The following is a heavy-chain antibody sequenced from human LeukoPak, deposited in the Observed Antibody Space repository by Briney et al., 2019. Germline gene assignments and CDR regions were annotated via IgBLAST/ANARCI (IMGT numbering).Heavy chain of an antibody. J-gene: IGHJ3*02. CDR3: ARDQTFGQLGPRAFDI. CDR1: GGSISSGGYY. V-gene: IGHV4-30-2*01. Sequence: PSETLSLTCTVAGGSISSGGYYWSCIRQPPGKGLECIGYIYHSGSTYYNPSLKSRVTISVDRSKNQFSLKLSSVTAADTAVYYCARDQTFGQLGPRAFDIWGQGTMVTVSS. CDR2: IYHSGST. D-gene: IGHD6-6*01.